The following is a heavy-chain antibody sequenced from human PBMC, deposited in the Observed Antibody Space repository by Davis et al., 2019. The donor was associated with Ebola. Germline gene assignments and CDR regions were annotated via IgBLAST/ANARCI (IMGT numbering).Heavy chain of an antibody. J-gene: IGHJ5*01. Sequence: ASVKVSCKASSYTFTSYGISWVRQAPGQGLGCMGWISAYNGNTNYAQKLQGRVTMTTDTSRSKAYMELRSLRSDDTAVYYCAREAGATTRIYDSWGQGTLVTVSS. CDR2: ISAYNGNT. V-gene: IGHV1-18*01. D-gene: IGHD1-26*01. CDR3: AREAGATTRIYDS. CDR1: SYTFTSYG.